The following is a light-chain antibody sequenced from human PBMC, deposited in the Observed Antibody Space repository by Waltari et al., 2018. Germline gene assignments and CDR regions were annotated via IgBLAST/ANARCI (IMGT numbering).Light chain of an antibody. Sequence: QSALTQPRSVSGSPGQSVTISCTGTSSDVGGYTYVTWYQHHPGKAPKLMLYDVYKRPSGVPDRFSGSKSGNTASLTISGLQVEDEADYYCCSYAGSYTLIFGGGTKLTVL. CDR2: DVY. CDR1: SSDVGGYTY. CDR3: CSYAGSYTLI. V-gene: IGLV2-11*01. J-gene: IGLJ2*01.